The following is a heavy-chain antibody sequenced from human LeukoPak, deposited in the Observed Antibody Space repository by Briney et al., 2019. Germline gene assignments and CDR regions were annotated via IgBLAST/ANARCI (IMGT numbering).Heavy chain of an antibody. CDR3: ARETGITGKSDY. CDR1: GGSFSGYY. J-gene: IGHJ4*02. Sequence: SETLSLTCAVYGGSFSGYYWSWIRQPPGKGLEWIGEINHSGSTNYNPSLKSRVTISVDKSKNQFSLKLSSVTAADTAVYYCARETGITGKSDYWGQGTLVTVSS. V-gene: IGHV4-34*01. D-gene: IGHD1-20*01. CDR2: INHSGST.